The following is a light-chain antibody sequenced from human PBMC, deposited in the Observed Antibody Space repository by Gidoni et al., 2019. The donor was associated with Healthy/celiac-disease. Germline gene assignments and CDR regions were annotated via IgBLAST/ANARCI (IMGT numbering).Light chain of an antibody. Sequence: DIQMTQSPSSLSASVGDRVTITCRASQSIRSYLNWYQQKPGKAPKLLIYAASSLQSGVPSRFSGSGSGTDFTLTISSLQPEDFATYYCQQSYIMSFGQGTKVEIK. CDR1: QSIRSY. CDR2: AAS. V-gene: IGKV1-39*01. CDR3: QQSYIMS. J-gene: IGKJ1*01.